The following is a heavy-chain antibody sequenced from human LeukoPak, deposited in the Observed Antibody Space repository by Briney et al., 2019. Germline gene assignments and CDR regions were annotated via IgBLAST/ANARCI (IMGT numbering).Heavy chain of an antibody. J-gene: IGHJ3*02. Sequence: GGSLRLSYAASAFTFSSYAMTWVRQTPGKGMEWVSSIGGGGDGTDYADSVKGRFTISRDNSKNTLYLQMNSLRAVDTAVYYCAKSSGLTVTSSRVFHNWGQGTMVSVSS. CDR1: AFTFSSYA. D-gene: IGHD3-3*01. CDR3: AKSSGLTVTSSRVFHN. V-gene: IGHV3-23*01. CDR2: IGGGGDGT.